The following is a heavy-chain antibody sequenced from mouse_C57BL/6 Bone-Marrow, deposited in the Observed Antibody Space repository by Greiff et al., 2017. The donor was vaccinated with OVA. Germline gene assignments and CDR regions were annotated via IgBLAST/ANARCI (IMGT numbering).Heavy chain of an antibody. Sequence: VKLQESGAELARPGASVKMSCKASGYTFTSYTMHWVKQRPGQGLEWIGYINPSSGYTKYNQKFKDKATLTADKSSSTAYMQLSSLTSEDSAVYYCARRGFYYGSSPGFAYWGQGTLVTVSA. J-gene: IGHJ3*01. CDR3: ARRGFYYGSSPGFAY. D-gene: IGHD1-1*01. CDR2: INPSSGYT. V-gene: IGHV1-4*01. CDR1: GYTFTSYT.